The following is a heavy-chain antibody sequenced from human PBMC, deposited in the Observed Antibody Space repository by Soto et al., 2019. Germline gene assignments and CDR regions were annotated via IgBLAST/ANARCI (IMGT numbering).Heavy chain of an antibody. V-gene: IGHV1-18*01. CDR1: GYTFTSYG. CDR3: ARDFLAAGGLTFGY. CDR2: ISAYNGNT. D-gene: IGHD6-13*01. J-gene: IGHJ4*02. Sequence: ASVKVSCKASGYTFTSYGISWVRQAPGQGLEWMGWISAYNGNTNYAQKLQGRVTMTTDTSTSTAYMEPRSLRSDDTAVYYCARDFLAAGGLTFGYWGQGTLVTVSS.